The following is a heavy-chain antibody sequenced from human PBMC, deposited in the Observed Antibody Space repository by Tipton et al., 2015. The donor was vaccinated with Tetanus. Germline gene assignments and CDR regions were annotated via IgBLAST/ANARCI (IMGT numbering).Heavy chain of an antibody. CDR2: INHSGIT. CDR3: ARLPYDSSGYYDYAGDAFDI. V-gene: IGHV4-34*01. Sequence: TLSLTCAVYGGSFSGYYWSWIRQPPGKGLEWIGEINHSGITNYNPSLKSRVTISVDTPKNQFSLKLSSVTAADTAVYYCARLPYDSSGYYDYAGDAFDIWGQGTMVTVSS. CDR1: GGSFSGYY. J-gene: IGHJ3*02. D-gene: IGHD3-22*01.